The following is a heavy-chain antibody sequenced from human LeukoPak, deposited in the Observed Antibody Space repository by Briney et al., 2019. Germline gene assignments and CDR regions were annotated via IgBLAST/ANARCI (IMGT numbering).Heavy chain of an antibody. V-gene: IGHV4-39*07. CDR1: GGSISSSSYY. Sequence: SETLSLTCTVSGGSISSSSYYWGWIRQPPGKGLEWIGSIYYSGSTYYNPSLKSRVTISVDTSKNQFSLKLSSVTAADTAVYFCARGPYSYDSSGAFDIWGQGTMVTVSS. CDR2: IYYSGST. D-gene: IGHD3-22*01. J-gene: IGHJ3*02. CDR3: ARGPYSYDSSGAFDI.